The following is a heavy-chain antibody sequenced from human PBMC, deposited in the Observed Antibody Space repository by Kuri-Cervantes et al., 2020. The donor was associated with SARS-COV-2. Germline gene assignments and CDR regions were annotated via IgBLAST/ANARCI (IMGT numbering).Heavy chain of an antibody. Sequence: SVKVSCKASGGTFSSYTISWVRQAPGQGLEWMERIIPILGIANYAQKFQGRVTITADKSTSTAYMELSSLRSEDTAVYYCARASSGYDLDIDYWGQGTLVTVSS. J-gene: IGHJ4*02. CDR3: ARASSGYDLDIDY. D-gene: IGHD5-12*01. CDR2: IIPILGIA. V-gene: IGHV1-69*02. CDR1: GGTFSSYT.